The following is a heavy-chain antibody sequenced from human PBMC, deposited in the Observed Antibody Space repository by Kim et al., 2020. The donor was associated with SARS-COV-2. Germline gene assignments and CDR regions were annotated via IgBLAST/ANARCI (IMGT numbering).Heavy chain of an antibody. CDR1: GFAFSAYY. D-gene: IGHD2-15*01. Sequence: GGSLRLSCAASGFAFSAYYMHWIRQAPGKGLEWVSYIGTTSTYTKYADSVKGRFTISRDNANNSLYLQMNSLRAEDTAVYYCARPKGYCSGASCEGAFDIWGQGTMVTVSS. J-gene: IGHJ3*02. CDR3: ARPKGYCSGASCEGAFDI. CDR2: IGTTSTYT. V-gene: IGHV3-11*03.